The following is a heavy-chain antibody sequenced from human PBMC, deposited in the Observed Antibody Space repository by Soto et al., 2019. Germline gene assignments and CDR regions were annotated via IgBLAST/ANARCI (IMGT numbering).Heavy chain of an antibody. CDR3: AKSDSSSWYWALFDY. CDR2: ISGSGGST. Sequence: QVQLVESGGGLVKPGGSLRLSCAASGFTFSDFYMSWIRQAPGKGLEWVSYISGSGGSTYYADSVKGRFTISRDNSKNTLYLQMNSLRAEDTAVYYCAKSDSSSWYWALFDYWGQGTLVTVSS. V-gene: IGHV3-11*01. D-gene: IGHD6-13*01. CDR1: GFTFSDFY. J-gene: IGHJ4*02.